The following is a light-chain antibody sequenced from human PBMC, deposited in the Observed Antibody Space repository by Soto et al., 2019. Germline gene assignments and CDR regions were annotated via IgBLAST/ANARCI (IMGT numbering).Light chain of an antibody. Sequence: QSVLTQPPSASGSPGQSVAISCTGTSSDVGGNNYVSWYQQHPGKAPKLMVYEVTKRPSGVPDRFSGSKSGNTASLTVSGLHAEDEDDYYCSSYAGSNNVIFGGGTKLTVL. V-gene: IGLV2-8*01. CDR2: EVT. CDR1: SSDVGGNNY. J-gene: IGLJ2*01. CDR3: SSYAGSNNVI.